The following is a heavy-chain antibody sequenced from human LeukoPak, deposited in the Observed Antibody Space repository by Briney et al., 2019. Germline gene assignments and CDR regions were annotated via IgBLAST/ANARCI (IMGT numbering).Heavy chain of an antibody. J-gene: IGHJ4*02. CDR3: ARGALTYYYDY. CDR2: TSFSGNTI. Sequence: GGSLRLSCAASGFTFSDYYMSWIRQAPGKGLEWVSYTSFSGNTISYADSVKGRFTFSRDNAKDSLFLQMNSLRAEDTAVYYCARGALTYYYDYWGQGTLVAVSS. CDR1: GFTFSDYY. V-gene: IGHV3-11*01.